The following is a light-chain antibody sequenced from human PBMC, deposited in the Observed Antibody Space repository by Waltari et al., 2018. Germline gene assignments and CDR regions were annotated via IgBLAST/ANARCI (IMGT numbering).Light chain of an antibody. J-gene: IGLJ7*01. CDR3: GTWDSSLSGAV. CDR2: EDS. Sequence: QSVLTQPPSVSAAPGQRVTISCSGGSSNIGNNYVSWYRQFPGTAPKLLIYEDSERPPGRPGGFSGSKSGTSATLDITGLQAGDEADYCCGTWDSSLSGAVFGGGTHLTVL. V-gene: IGLV1-51*02. CDR1: SSNIGNNY.